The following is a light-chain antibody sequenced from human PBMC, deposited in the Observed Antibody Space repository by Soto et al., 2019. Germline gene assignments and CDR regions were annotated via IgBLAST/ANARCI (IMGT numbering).Light chain of an antibody. CDR2: EGS. V-gene: IGLV2-23*03. Sequence: QSALTQPASVSGSAGQSITISCTGTSSEVGSYNLVSWYQQHPGKAPKLMIYEGSKRPSGVSNRFSGSKSGNTASLTISGLQAEDEADYYCCSYAGSSTFEVFGGGTKLTVL. CDR3: CSYAGSSTFEV. J-gene: IGLJ3*02. CDR1: SSEVGSYNL.